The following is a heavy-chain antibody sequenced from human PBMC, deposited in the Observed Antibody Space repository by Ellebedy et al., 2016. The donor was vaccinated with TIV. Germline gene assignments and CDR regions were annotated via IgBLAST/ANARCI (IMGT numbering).Heavy chain of an antibody. CDR3: ARLHCSTTDPRLNWFDP. CDR2: IYYGGST. V-gene: IGHV4-39*01. Sequence: SETLSLXCTVSGDSISSSGYFWGWIRQPPGEGLEWIAGIYYGGSTYYNPSLKSRLTISVDTSKNQFSLKVTSVTAADTAVYYCARLHCSTTDPRLNWFDPWGQGTLVTVSS. D-gene: IGHD2-2*01. J-gene: IGHJ5*02. CDR1: GDSISSSGYF.